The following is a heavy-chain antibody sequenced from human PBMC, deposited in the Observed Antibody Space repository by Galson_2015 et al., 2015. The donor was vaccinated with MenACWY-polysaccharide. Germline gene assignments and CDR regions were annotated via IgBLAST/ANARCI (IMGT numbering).Heavy chain of an antibody. CDR2: INADGRAT. Sequence: SLRLSCAASGFTFSGNWMHWVRHAPGKGLVWVSRINADGRATGYADSVRGRFTISRDNAKNTLYLEMNSLRAEDTAVYYCTKAGAKYCSGSSCYFNWFDPWGQGTLVTVSS. CDR3: TKAGAKYCSGSSCYFNWFDP. CDR1: GFTFSGNW. D-gene: IGHD2-15*01. J-gene: IGHJ5*02. V-gene: IGHV3-74*01.